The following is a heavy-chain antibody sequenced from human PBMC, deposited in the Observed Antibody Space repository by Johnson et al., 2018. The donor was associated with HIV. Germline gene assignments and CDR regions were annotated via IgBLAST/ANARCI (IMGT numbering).Heavy chain of an antibody. Sequence: QVQLVESGGGVVQPGRSLRLSCAASGFTFSMYAMHWVRQAPGKGLEWVAVISYDGSNKYYADSVRGRFTISRDNSKNTLSLLMNSLRAEDTAVYYCAKSDCSGGSCYSVWRHAFDIWGQGTMVTVSS. D-gene: IGHD2-15*01. V-gene: IGHV3-30*18. J-gene: IGHJ3*02. CDR1: GFTFSMYA. CDR2: ISYDGSNK. CDR3: AKSDCSGGSCYSVWRHAFDI.